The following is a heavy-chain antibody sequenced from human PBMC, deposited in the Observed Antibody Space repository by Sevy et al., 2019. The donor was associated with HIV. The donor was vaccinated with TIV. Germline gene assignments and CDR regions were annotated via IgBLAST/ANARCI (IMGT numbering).Heavy chain of an antibody. CDR2: ISSSGSNI. CDR1: GFTFRNYT. CDR3: ARVRQYDTRDFDY. J-gene: IGHJ4*02. Sequence: GGSLRLSCVASGFTFRNYTMKWVRQAPGKGLECVSSISSSGSNIYYADSVKGRFTISRDDAKNSLYLQMNTLRAEDAALYYCARVRQYDTRDFDYWGQGTLVTVSS. D-gene: IGHD3-22*01. V-gene: IGHV3-21*01.